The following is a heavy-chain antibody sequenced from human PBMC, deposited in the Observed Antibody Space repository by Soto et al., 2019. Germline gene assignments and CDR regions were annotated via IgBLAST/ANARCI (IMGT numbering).Heavy chain of an antibody. V-gene: IGHV1-69*13. CDR3: ARSNDFWSGPMDV. CDR2: IIPIFGTA. J-gene: IGHJ6*02. Sequence: EASVKVSCKASGGAFSSYAISWVRQAPGQGLEWMGGIIPIFGTANYAQKFQGRVTITADESTSTAYMELSSLRSEDTAVYYCARSNDFWSGPMDVWGQGTTVTVSS. D-gene: IGHD3-3*01. CDR1: GGAFSSYA.